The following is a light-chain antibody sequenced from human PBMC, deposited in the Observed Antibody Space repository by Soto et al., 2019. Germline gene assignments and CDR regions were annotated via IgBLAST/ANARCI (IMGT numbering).Light chain of an antibody. CDR3: QQYGSSPT. Sequence: EIVLTQSPGTLSLSPGERATLSCRASQSLSSNYLAWYQQKPGQAPRLLIYDTSFRATGIPDRFSGSGSGTDFTLTISRLEPEDFAVYYCQQYGSSPTFGQGTKVEIK. CDR2: DTS. CDR1: QSLSSNY. J-gene: IGKJ1*01. V-gene: IGKV3-20*01.